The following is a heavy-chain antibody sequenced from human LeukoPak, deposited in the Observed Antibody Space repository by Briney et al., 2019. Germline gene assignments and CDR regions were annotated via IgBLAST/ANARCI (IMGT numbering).Heavy chain of an antibody. CDR3: AREGPLLAKYCSGGSCLQHNYYYYGMDV. Sequence: PGGSLRLSCAASGFTFSTYWMHWVRQAPGKGLEWVSRIKTDGSIKSSADAVKGRFTISRDNAKNSLYLQMNSLRAEDTAVYYCAREGPLLAKYCSGGSCLQHNYYYYGMDVWGQGTTVTVSS. CDR1: GFTFSTYW. D-gene: IGHD2-15*01. J-gene: IGHJ6*02. CDR2: IKTDGSIK. V-gene: IGHV3-74*01.